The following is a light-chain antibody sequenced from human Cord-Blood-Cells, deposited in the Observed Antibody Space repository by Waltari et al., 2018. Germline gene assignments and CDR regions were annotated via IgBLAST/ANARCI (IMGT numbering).Light chain of an antibody. CDR3: QQRNNWLT. Sequence: EIVLTQSPATLSLSPGENATLSCRASQSVSSYLAWYHQTPGQAPRLLIYDASNRTTGIPARISGSAAGTDFTLTISSLEPEDFAVYYCQQRNNWLTFGGGTKVEIK. J-gene: IGKJ4*01. V-gene: IGKV3-11*01. CDR1: QSVSSY. CDR2: DAS.